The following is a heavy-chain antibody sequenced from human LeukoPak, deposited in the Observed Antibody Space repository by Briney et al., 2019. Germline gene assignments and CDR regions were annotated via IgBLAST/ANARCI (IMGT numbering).Heavy chain of an antibody. CDR3: VRDDSGDYNYFDY. V-gene: IGHV3-33*01. Sequence: GGSLRLSCAASGFTFSSYGMHWVRQAPGKGLGWVAVIWYDGGTKYYADSVKGRFTISRDNSKNTLYLQMNSLRAEDTAVYYCVRDDSGDYNYFDYCGQGTLVTVSS. CDR2: IWYDGGTK. CDR1: GFTFSSYG. D-gene: IGHD4-17*01. J-gene: IGHJ4*02.